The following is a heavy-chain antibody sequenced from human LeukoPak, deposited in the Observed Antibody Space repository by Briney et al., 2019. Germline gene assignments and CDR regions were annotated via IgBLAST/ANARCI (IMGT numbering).Heavy chain of an antibody. CDR3: AKDIPGDYYYGMDV. CDR2: ISYDGSNK. CDR1: GFTFSSYG. V-gene: IGHV3-30*18. J-gene: IGHJ6*02. Sequence: GGSLRLSCAASGFTFSSYGMHWVRQAPGKGLEWVAVISYDGSNKYYADSVKGRFTISRDNSKNMLYLQMNSLRAEDTAVYYCAKDIPGDYYYGMDVWGQGTTVTVSS.